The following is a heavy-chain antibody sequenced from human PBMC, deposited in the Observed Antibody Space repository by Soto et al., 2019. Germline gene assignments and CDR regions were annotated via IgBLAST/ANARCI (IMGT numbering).Heavy chain of an antibody. CDR2: INPTART. CDR1: GGSFSAYY. D-gene: IGHD1-1*01. CDR3: ARGRGNWFYVY. V-gene: IGHV4-34*01. J-gene: IGHJ4*02. Sequence: QLQLHQWGAGVLKPSETLSLTCSVYGGSFSAYYWSWIRQTPGKGLEWIGQINPTARTRYNPSLKSRVNISVDSSKNQCSLNLKFVTAADTAVYYCARGRGNWFYVYWGQGNLGSGS.